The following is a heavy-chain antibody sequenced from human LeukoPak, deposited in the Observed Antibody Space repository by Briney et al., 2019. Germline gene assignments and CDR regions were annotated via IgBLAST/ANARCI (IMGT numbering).Heavy chain of an antibody. D-gene: IGHD5-12*01. CDR2: IIPIFGTA. Sequence: SVKVSCKASGGTFSSYAISWVRQAPGQGLEWMGGIIPIFGTANYAQKLQGRVTITTDESTSTAYMELSSLRSEDTAVYYCASGSGYDLGGGYFDYWGQGTLVTVSS. CDR1: GGTFSSYA. J-gene: IGHJ4*02. CDR3: ASGSGYDLGGGYFDY. V-gene: IGHV1-69*05.